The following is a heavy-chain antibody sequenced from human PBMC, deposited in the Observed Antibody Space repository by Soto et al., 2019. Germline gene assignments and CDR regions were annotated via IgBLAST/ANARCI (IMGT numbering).Heavy chain of an antibody. V-gene: IGHV4-39*01. CDR3: ARHQDCSSTSCYSFDY. CDR1: GGSISSSSYY. J-gene: IGHJ4*02. CDR2: IYYSVST. Sequence: QLQLQESGPGLVKPSETLSLTCTVSGGSISSSSYYWGWIRQPPGKGLEWIGCIYYSVSTYYNPSLKSRVTISDDTSKNQFTLKLSSVTAADTAVYYCARHQDCSSTSCYSFDYWGQGTLVTVSS. D-gene: IGHD2-2*01.